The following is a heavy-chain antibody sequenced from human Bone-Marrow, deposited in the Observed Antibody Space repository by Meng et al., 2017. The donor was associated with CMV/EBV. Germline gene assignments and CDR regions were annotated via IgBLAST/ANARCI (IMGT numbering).Heavy chain of an antibody. D-gene: IGHD5-18*01. CDR3: ARPLDTTVGRWNFGY. J-gene: IGHJ4*02. CDR2: MSSSSTYI. Sequence: GGSLRLSCAASGFTFSAYSMNWVRQAPGKGLEWVSFMSSSSTYIYYADSVKGRLTISRDNAKNSLYLQMNSLRAEDTAVYYCARPLDTTVGRWNFGYWGQGTLVTVSS. V-gene: IGHV3-21*01. CDR1: GFTFSAYS.